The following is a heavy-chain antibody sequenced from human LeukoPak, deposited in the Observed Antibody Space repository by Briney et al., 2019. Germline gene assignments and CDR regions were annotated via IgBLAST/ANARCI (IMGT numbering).Heavy chain of an antibody. CDR3: ARDPYSGSYGNYYYYFMDV. Sequence: GGSLRLSCAASGFTFSRYTMNWVRQAPGKGLEWVSSIKSSGTSTYYADSVKGRFTISRDNAKNSLYLQMNSLRAEDTAVYYCARDPYSGSYGNYYYYFMDVWGKGTTVTISS. V-gene: IGHV3-21*01. CDR1: GFTFSRYT. J-gene: IGHJ6*03. CDR2: IKSSGTST. D-gene: IGHD1-26*01.